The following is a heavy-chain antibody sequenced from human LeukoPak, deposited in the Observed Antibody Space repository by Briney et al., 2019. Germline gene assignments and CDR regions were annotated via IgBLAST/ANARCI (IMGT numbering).Heavy chain of an antibody. Sequence: PGRSLRLSCAASGFTFSSYGMHWVRQAPGKGLEWVAVIWYDGSNKYYADSVKGRFTISRDNSKNTLYLQMNSLRAEDTAVYYCAKVGPGIAAAGAHFGAFDIWGQGTMVTVPS. V-gene: IGHV3-33*06. CDR2: IWYDGSNK. J-gene: IGHJ3*02. D-gene: IGHD6-13*01. CDR3: AKVGPGIAAAGAHFGAFDI. CDR1: GFTFSSYG.